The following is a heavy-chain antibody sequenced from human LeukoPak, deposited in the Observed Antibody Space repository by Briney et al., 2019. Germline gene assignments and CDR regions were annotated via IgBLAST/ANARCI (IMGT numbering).Heavy chain of an antibody. J-gene: IGHJ4*02. CDR2: IKQDESEK. V-gene: IGHV3-7*01. D-gene: IGHD2-21*01. CDR1: GFAFSICF. Sequence: PGGSLRLSCAASGFAFSICFMGWVRQAPGKGLQWVAHIKQDESEKYFVDSVKGRFTISRDNARNSLYLQMNSLRDEDTAVYYCARSLFSVRRGPFDSWGQGTLVTVSS. CDR3: ARSLFSVRRGPFDS.